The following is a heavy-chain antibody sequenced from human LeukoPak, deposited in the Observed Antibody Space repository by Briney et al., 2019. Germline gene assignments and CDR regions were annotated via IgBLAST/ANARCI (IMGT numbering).Heavy chain of an antibody. CDR2: INPNSGGT. CDR1: GYTFTGYY. V-gene: IGHV1-2*02. Sequence: GASVKVSCKASGYTFTGYYTHWVRQAPGQGLEWMGWINPNSGGTNYAQKFQGRVTMTRDTSISTAYMELSSLRSEDTAVYYCGRGARPPHYYYYMDVWGKGTTVTVSS. D-gene: IGHD5-12*01. J-gene: IGHJ6*03. CDR3: GRGARPPHYYYYMDV.